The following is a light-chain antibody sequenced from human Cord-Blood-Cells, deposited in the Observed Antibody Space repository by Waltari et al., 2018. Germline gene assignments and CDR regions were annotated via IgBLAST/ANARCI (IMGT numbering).Light chain of an antibody. CDR1: SSDIGAGYD. J-gene: IGLJ2*01. CDR3: QSYDSSLSGSNVV. Sequence: QSVLTQPPSVSVAPGRRVTIPPTASSSDIGAGYDVPWSHQLPRTAPQILIYCNSNRPSGVPDLFSGAKSGTSASLAIIGLQAEDEADYYCQSYDSSLSGSNVVFGGGTKLTVL. CDR2: CNS. V-gene: IGLV1-40*01.